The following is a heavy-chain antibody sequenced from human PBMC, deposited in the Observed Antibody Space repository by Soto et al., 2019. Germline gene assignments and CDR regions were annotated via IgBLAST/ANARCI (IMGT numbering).Heavy chain of an antibody. CDR3: ARGGHVVVVTAALDY. V-gene: IGHV1-46*01. CDR2: VNPSGGHT. Sequence: ASVKVSCKASGDTFTDYYIHWVQQDTGQGLEWMGTVNPSGGHTTYAQHFLGRVTMTRDTSTSTLYMELTSLTSDDTAIYYCARGGHVVVVTAALDYWGQGTLVTVSS. D-gene: IGHD2-21*02. J-gene: IGHJ4*02. CDR1: GDTFTDYY.